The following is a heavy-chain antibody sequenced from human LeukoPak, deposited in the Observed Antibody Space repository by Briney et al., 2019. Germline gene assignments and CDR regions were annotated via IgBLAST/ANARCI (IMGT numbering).Heavy chain of an antibody. J-gene: IGHJ4*02. CDR2: IYYSGST. D-gene: IGHD6-13*01. V-gene: IGHV4-61*01. Sequence: SETLSLTCAVSGGSISSSNWWSWIRQPPGKGLEWIGYIYYSGSTNYNPSLKSRVTISVDTSKNQFSLKLNSVTAADTAVYYCASYSSSWYVFDSWGQGTLVTVSS. CDR3: ASYSSSWYVFDS. CDR1: GGSISSSNW.